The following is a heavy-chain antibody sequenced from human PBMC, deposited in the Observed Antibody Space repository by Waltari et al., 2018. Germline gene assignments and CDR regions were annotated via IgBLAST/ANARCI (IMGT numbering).Heavy chain of an antibody. Sequence: EVQLVQSGAEVKKPGATVKISCKASGYTFTDYYMHWVQQAPGKGLEWMGRVDPEDGETIYAEKFQGRVTITADTSTDTAYMELSSLRSEDTAVYYCATPSRAHYDFWSGSHAFDIWGQGTMVTVSS. CDR1: GYTFTDYY. D-gene: IGHD3-3*01. J-gene: IGHJ3*02. CDR2: VDPEDGET. CDR3: ATPSRAHYDFWSGSHAFDI. V-gene: IGHV1-69-2*01.